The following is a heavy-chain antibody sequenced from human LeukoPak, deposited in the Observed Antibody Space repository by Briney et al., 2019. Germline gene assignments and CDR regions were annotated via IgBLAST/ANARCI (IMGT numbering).Heavy chain of an antibody. Sequence: SQTLSLTCTVSGGSISSGDYYWSWIRQPPGKGLEWIGYIYYSGSTYYNPSLKSRVTISVDTSKNQSSLKLSSVTAADTAVYYCARAGNGILTGYFQNWYFDLWGRGTLVTVSS. J-gene: IGHJ2*01. CDR2: IYYSGST. V-gene: IGHV4-30-4*01. CDR1: GGSISSGDYY. CDR3: ARAGNGILTGYFQNWYFDL. D-gene: IGHD3-9*01.